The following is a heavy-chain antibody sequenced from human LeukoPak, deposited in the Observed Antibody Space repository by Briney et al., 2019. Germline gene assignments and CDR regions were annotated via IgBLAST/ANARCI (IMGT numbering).Heavy chain of an antibody. V-gene: IGHV3-23*01. CDR1: GFTFSSYA. Sequence: GGSLRLSCAASGFTFSSYAMSWVRQAPGKGLEWVSAISGSGGSTYYADSVKGRFTISRDNSKNTLYLQMNSLRVEDTAVYHCAKSIVVVPAASDYFDSWGQGTLVTVSS. CDR2: ISGSGGST. D-gene: IGHD2-2*01. CDR3: AKSIVVVPAASDYFDS. J-gene: IGHJ4*02.